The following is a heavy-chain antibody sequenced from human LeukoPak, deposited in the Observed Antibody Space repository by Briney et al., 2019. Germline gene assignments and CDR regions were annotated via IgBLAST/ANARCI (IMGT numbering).Heavy chain of an antibody. D-gene: IGHD5-18*01. Sequence: GGSLRLSCAASGFTFSSYSMNWVRQAPGKGLEWVSSISSSSSYIYYADSVKGRFTISRDNAKNSLYLQMNSLRAGDTAVYYCVREARGYHYTYFDYWGQGYLVTVS. J-gene: IGHJ4*02. V-gene: IGHV3-21*01. CDR2: ISSSSSYI. CDR1: GFTFSSYS. CDR3: VREARGYHYTYFDY.